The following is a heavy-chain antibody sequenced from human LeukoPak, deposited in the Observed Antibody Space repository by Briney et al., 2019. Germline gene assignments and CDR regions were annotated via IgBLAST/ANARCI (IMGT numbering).Heavy chain of an antibody. V-gene: IGHV3-74*01. CDR1: GFTFSPYW. Sequence: GGSLRLSCAASGFTFSPYWMHWVRQAPGKGLVWVSHINGDASTTIYADSVKGRFTISRDNARNTLYLQMNSLRDDDAAVYYCARDNLAPYWYFDLWGRGTLVTVSS. D-gene: IGHD1-14*01. CDR2: INGDASTT. J-gene: IGHJ2*01. CDR3: ARDNLAPYWYFDL.